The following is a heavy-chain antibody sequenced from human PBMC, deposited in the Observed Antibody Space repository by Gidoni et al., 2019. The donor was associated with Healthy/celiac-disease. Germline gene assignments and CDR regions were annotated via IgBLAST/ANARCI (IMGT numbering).Heavy chain of an antibody. V-gene: IGHV3-33*08. D-gene: IGHD3-22*01. CDR1: GFPFRSYG. CDR3: AREAGYYDSSGYPDY. Sequence: QVQLVESGGGVVQPGRSLSLSCSASGFPFRSYGMHWVRQAPGTGLEWVAVIWYDGSNKYYADSVKGRFTITGDNSKNTLYLQMNSLRAEDTAVYYCAREAGYYDSSGYPDYWGQGTLVTVSS. CDR2: IWYDGSNK. J-gene: IGHJ4*02.